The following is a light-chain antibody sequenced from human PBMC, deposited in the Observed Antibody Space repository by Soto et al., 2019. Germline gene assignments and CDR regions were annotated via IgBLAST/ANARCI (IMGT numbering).Light chain of an antibody. CDR3: QQYDNWPPRT. Sequence: VMTQSPAALSVSPGERATLSCRASQSVSSNLAWYQQKPGQAPRLLIYGASTRATGIPARFSGSGSGTEFTLTISSLQSEDFAVYYCQQYDNWPPRTFGQGTKVEIK. CDR2: GAS. J-gene: IGKJ1*01. CDR1: QSVSSN. V-gene: IGKV3-15*01.